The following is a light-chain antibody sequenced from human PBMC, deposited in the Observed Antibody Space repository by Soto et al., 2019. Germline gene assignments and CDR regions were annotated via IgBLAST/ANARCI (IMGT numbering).Light chain of an antibody. V-gene: IGKV3-20*01. CDR2: GAS. CDR3: QQYANSLWT. J-gene: IGKJ1*01. Sequence: EIVLTQSPGTLSLSPGERATLSCRASQSVSSTYLAWYQQRPGQAPRLLIHGASSRATGIPDRFTGSGSGTDFTLTISRLEPEDFAVDYCQQYANSLWTFGQGTKVDIK. CDR1: QSVSSTY.